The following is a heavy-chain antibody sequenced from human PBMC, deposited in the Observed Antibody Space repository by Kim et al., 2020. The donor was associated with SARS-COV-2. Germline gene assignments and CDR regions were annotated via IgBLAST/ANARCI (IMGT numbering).Heavy chain of an antibody. D-gene: IGHD3-22*01. J-gene: IGHJ4*02. CDR2: IIPIFGTA. CDR3: ARPGYYNDSSGYYSLDY. V-gene: IGHV1-69*13. CDR1: GGTFSSYA. Sequence: SVKVSCKASGGTFSSYAISWVRQAPGQGLEWMGGIIPIFGTANYAQKFHGRVTITADESTSTAYMELSSLRSEDTAVYYCARPGYYNDSSGYYSLDYWGQGTLVTVSS.